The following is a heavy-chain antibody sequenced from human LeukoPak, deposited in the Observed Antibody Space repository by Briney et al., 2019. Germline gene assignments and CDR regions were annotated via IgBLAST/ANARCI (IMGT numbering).Heavy chain of an antibody. Sequence: SETLSLTCTVSGGSISSYYWSWIRQPAGKGLEWTGRIYTSGSTNYNPSLKSRVTMSVDTSKNQFSLKLSSVTAADTAVYYCARDYYDSSGYYADYWGQGTLVTVSS. CDR2: IYTSGST. CDR3: ARDYYDSSGYYADY. J-gene: IGHJ4*02. V-gene: IGHV4-4*07. CDR1: GGSISSYY. D-gene: IGHD3-22*01.